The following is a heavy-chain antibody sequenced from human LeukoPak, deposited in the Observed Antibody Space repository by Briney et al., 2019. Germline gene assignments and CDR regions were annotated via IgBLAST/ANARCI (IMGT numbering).Heavy chain of an antibody. D-gene: IGHD5-24*01. V-gene: IGHV3-33*01. Sequence: PGRSLRLSCAASGFTFSSYGMHWVRQAPGKGLEWVAVIWYDGSNKYYADSVKGRFTISRGNSKNTLYLQMNSLRAEDTAVYYCARDNVRDGYNYDWFDPWGQGTLVTVSS. CDR1: GFTFSSYG. J-gene: IGHJ5*02. CDR3: ARDNVRDGYNYDWFDP. CDR2: IWYDGSNK.